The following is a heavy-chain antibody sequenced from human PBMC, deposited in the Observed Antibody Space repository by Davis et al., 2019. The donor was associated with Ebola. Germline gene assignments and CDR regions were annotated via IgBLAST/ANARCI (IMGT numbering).Heavy chain of an antibody. J-gene: IGHJ4*02. CDR2: ISAYNGNT. V-gene: IGHV1-18*04. D-gene: IGHD3-22*01. CDR3: ARDQERYYDSSGYYWVY. Sequence: ASVKVSCKASGYTFTSYGISWVRQAPGQGLEWMGWISAYNGNTNYAQKLQGRVTMTTDTSTSTAYMALRSLRSDDTAVYYCARDQERYYDSSGYYWVYWGQGTLVTVSS. CDR1: GYTFTSYG.